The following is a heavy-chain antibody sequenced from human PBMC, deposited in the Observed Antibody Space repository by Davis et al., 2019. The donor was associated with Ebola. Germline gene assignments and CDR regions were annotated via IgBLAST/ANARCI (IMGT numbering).Heavy chain of an antibody. CDR2: LGTRATTT. CDR1: GFTFSSYA. V-gene: IGHV3-23*01. D-gene: IGHD3-10*01. Sequence: GGSLRLSCAASGFTFSSYAMSWVRQAPGKGLEWVSTLGTRATTTYYADSVKGRFTISRDNSKNTLFLQMNSLRADDTATYYCARENFPITMVRGLGFDYWGQGTLVTVSS. J-gene: IGHJ4*02. CDR3: ARENFPITMVRGLGFDY.